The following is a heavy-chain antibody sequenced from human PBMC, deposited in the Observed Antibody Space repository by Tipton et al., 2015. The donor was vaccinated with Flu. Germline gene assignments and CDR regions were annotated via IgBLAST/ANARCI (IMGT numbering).Heavy chain of an antibody. CDR2: ISSTGNT. J-gene: IGHJ4*02. CDR1: GASIDSGAYY. CDR3: AKEPPGY. Sequence: GASIDSGAYYWNWIRQPAGRGLEWIGRISSTGNTIYNPSLKSRLTISTDTSKSLFSLKLTSVTAADTAVYYCAKEPPGYWGQGTLVTVSS. V-gene: IGHV4-61*02.